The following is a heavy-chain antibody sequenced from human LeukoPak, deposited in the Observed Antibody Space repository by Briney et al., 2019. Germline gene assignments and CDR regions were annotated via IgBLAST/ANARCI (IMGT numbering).Heavy chain of an antibody. CDR3: AKLFESGTYNNFFHY. CDR1: ASPSLAM. V-gene: IGHV3-30*02. J-gene: IGHJ4*02. D-gene: IGHD3-10*01. CDR2: IRYDGSNQ. Sequence: GGSLASPVPRLASPSLAMYWVRQAPGKGLEWVAFIRYDGSNQYYADSVKGRITISRDNSRNTLYLQMNSLRPEDTAIYYCAKLFESGTYNNFFHYWGQGTLVTVFS.